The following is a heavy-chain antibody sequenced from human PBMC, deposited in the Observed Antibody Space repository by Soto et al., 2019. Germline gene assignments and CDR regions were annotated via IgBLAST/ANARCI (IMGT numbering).Heavy chain of an antibody. CDR3: AKDRLAGNFDY. CDR2: ISATGGST. J-gene: IGHJ4*02. Sequence: GGSLRVSCAAPGFTFNNYGSNWVSQAPGKGLEWVATISATGGSTYYADSVKGRFTISRDNSKNTLYLQMNGLRVEDTAVYYCAKDRLAGNFDYWGQGTQVTVSS. V-gene: IGHV3-23*01. CDR1: GFTFNNYG.